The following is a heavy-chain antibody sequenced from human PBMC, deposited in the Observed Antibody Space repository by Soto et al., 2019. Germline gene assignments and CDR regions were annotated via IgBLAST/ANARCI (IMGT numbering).Heavy chain of an antibody. CDR2: INAGNGNT. Sequence: ASVKVSCKASGYTFTSYAMHWVRQAPGQRLEWMGWINAGNGNTKYSQKFQGRVTITRDTSASTAYMELSSLRSEDTAVYYCARDQRYCSGGTCYSGHALDIWGQGTMVTVSS. J-gene: IGHJ3*02. CDR3: ARDQRYCSGGTCYSGHALDI. CDR1: GYTFTSYA. D-gene: IGHD2-15*01. V-gene: IGHV1-3*01.